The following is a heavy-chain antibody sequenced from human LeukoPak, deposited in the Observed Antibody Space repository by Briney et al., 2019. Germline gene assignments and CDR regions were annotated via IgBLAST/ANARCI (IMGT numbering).Heavy chain of an antibody. Sequence: GGSLRLSCAASGFTFSSYAMSWVRQAPGKGLEWVSSISGSGGSTYYADSVKGRFTISRDNSKNTLFLQMNSLRAEDTAVYYCAGSSRDDGFDIWGQGTMVTVSS. CDR3: AGSSRDDGFDI. J-gene: IGHJ3*02. V-gene: IGHV3-23*01. CDR2: ISGSGGST. D-gene: IGHD6-13*01. CDR1: GFTFSSYA.